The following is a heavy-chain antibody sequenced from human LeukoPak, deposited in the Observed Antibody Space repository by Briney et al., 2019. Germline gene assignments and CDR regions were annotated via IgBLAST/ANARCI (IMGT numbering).Heavy chain of an antibody. CDR2: IYYSGST. V-gene: IGHV4-59*08. CDR3: ARHLRNNWFDP. Sequence: PSETLSLTCTVSGGSISSYYWSWIRQPPGKGLEWIGYIYYSGSTNYNPSLKSRVTISVDTSKNQFSLKLTSVTAADTAVYYCARHLRNNWFDPWGQGTPVTVSS. CDR1: GGSISSYY. J-gene: IGHJ5*02.